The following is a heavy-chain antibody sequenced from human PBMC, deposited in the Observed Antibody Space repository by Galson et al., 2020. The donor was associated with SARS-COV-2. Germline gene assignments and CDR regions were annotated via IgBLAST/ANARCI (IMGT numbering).Heavy chain of an antibody. CDR2: IKSKTDGGTT. CDR3: TTVVYDFWSGLIDAFDI. D-gene: IGHD3-3*01. J-gene: IGHJ3*02. Sequence: GESLKISCAASGFTFSNAWMSWVRQAPGKGLEWVGRIKSKTDGGTTDYAAPVKGRFTISRDDSKNTLYLQMNSLKTEDTAVYYCTTVVYDFWSGLIDAFDIWGQGTMVTVSS. CDR1: GFTFSNAW. V-gene: IGHV3-15*01.